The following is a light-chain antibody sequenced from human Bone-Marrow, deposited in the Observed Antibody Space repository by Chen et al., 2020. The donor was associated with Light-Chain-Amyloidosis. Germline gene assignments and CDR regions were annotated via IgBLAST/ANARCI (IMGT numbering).Light chain of an antibody. J-gene: IGLJ3*02. V-gene: IGLV3-21*02. CDR2: DDS. CDR1: NIGSTS. Sequence: SYVLTQPSSVSVAPGQTATLSCGGNNIGSTSVHWYHQTPGQAPLLVVYDDSYRPSGIPELLSGSNSGNTATLTISRVEAGDEADYYCQVWDRSSDRPVFGGGTKLTVL. CDR3: QVWDRSSDRPV.